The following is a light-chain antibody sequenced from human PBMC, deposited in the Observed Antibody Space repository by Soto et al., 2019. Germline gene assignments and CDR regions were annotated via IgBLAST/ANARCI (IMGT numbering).Light chain of an antibody. CDR2: DAS. Sequence: DIQMTQSPSTLPASVGDRVTITCRASQSISSWLAWYQHKPGKAPKLLIYDASSLESGVPSRFSGSGSGTEFSLTISSLQPEDFATYFCQQSYFSPLTFGGGTKVDIK. CDR1: QSISSW. V-gene: IGKV1-5*01. CDR3: QQSYFSPLT. J-gene: IGKJ4*01.